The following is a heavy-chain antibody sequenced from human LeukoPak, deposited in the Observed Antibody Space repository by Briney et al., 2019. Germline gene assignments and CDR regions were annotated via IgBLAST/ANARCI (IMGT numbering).Heavy chain of an antibody. D-gene: IGHD2-21*01. CDR1: GIAFSSYG. V-gene: IGHV3-33*01. CDR3: TRDAYCGGDCYRPNFDY. CDR2: IWFDGSNK. Sequence: GGSLRLSCAVSGIAFSSYGMHWVRQAPGKGLEWVAVIWFDGSNKYYADSVKGRFTISRDNSKNTVFLQMNSLRAEDTALYYCTRDAYCGGDCYRPNFDYWGQGTLVTVSS. J-gene: IGHJ4*02.